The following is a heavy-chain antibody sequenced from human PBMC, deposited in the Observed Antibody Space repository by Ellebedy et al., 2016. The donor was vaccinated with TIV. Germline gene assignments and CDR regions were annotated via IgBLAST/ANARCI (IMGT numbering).Heavy chain of an antibody. D-gene: IGHD6-13*01. CDR3: ARDGESIAAAGETNYYYYYYMDV. J-gene: IGHJ6*03. Sequence: ASVKVSCKASGYTFTSYGISWVRQAPGQGLEWMGWISAYNGNTNYAQKLQGRVTMTTDTSTSTAYMELRSLRSDDTAVYYCARDGESIAAAGETNYYYYYYMDVWGKGTTVTVSS. CDR2: ISAYNGNT. CDR1: GYTFTSYG. V-gene: IGHV1-18*04.